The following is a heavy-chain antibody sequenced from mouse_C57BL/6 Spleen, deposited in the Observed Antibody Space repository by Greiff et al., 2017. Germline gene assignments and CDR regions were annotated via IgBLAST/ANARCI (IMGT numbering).Heavy chain of an antibody. CDR3: ARQIYGNYDYAMDY. J-gene: IGHJ4*01. D-gene: IGHD2-1*01. V-gene: IGHV2-6-1*01. Sequence: VKLMESGPGLVAPSQSLSITCTVSGFSLTSYGVHWVRQPPGKGLEWLVVIWSDGSTTYNSALKSRLSISKDNSKSQVFLKMNSLQTDDTAMYYCARQIYGNYDYAMDYWGQGTSVTVSS. CDR1: GFSLTSYG. CDR2: IWSDGST.